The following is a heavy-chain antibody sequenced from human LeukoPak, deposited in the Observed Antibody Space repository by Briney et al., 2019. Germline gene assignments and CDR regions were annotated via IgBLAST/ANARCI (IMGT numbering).Heavy chain of an antibody. CDR3: AKTVAGYWYFDL. CDR1: GGSISSHY. J-gene: IGHJ2*01. CDR2: MYYSGST. V-gene: IGHV4-59*08. Sequence: PSETLSLTCTVSGGSISSHYWSWIRQPPGKGLEWIGYMYYSGSTNYNPSLKSRATISVDPSKNQFSLKLNSVTAADTAVYYCAKTVAGYWYFDLWGRGTLVTVSS. D-gene: IGHD6-19*01.